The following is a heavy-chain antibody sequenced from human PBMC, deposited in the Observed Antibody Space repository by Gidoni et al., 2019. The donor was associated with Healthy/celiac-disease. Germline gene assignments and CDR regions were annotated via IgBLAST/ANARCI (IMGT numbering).Heavy chain of an antibody. V-gene: IGHV4-39*01. J-gene: IGHJ5*02. D-gene: IGHD3-22*01. CDR2: IYYSGST. CDR3: ARRDYYDSSGRLSWFDP. CDR1: GGSIRSSSYY. Sequence: QLQLQESGPGLVKTSEPLSLTCTAPGGSIRSSSYYWGWIRQPPGKGLEWIGSIYYSGSTYYNPSLKSRVTISVDTSKNQFSLKLSSVTAADTAVYYCARRDYYDSSGRLSWFDPWGQGTLVTVSS.